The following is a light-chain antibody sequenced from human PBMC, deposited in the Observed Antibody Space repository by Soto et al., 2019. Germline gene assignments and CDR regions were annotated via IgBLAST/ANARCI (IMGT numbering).Light chain of an antibody. CDR3: QQRSDWPPFT. Sequence: ETILTQSPATLSLSPGESATLSCRTSQSVTNFLAWYQQKPGQAPRLIIYDASKRATGVPDRFRGSGSGTDFTLTISSLEPEDFAVYFCQQRSDWPPFTFGPGTKVEVK. V-gene: IGKV3-11*01. CDR1: QSVTNF. CDR2: DAS. J-gene: IGKJ3*01.